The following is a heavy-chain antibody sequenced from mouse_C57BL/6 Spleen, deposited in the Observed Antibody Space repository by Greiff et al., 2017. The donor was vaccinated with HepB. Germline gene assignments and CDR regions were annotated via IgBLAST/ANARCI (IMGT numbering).Heavy chain of an antibody. V-gene: IGHV5-17*01. CDR3: ARGWLRAMDY. Sequence: EVKVEESGGGLVKPGGSLKLSCAASGFTFSDYGMHWVRQAPEKGLEWVAYISSGSSTIYYADTVKGRFTISKDNAKNTLFLQMTSLRSEDTAMYYCARGWLRAMDYWGQGTSVTVSS. CDR2: ISSGSSTI. D-gene: IGHD2-3*01. CDR1: GFTFSDYG. J-gene: IGHJ4*01.